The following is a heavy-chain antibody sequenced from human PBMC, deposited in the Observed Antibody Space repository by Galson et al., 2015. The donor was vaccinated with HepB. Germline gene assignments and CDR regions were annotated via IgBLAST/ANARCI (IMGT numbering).Heavy chain of an antibody. D-gene: IGHD4-17*01. J-gene: IGHJ6*02. Sequence: SLRLSCAASGFTFSSYAMSWVRRAPGKGLEWVSAISGSGGSTYYADSVKGRFTISRDNSKNTLYLQMNSLRAEDTAVYYCAKERHPTVTLYGMDVWGQGTTVTVSS. CDR1: GFTFSSYA. V-gene: IGHV3-23*01. CDR2: ISGSGGST. CDR3: AKERHPTVTLYGMDV.